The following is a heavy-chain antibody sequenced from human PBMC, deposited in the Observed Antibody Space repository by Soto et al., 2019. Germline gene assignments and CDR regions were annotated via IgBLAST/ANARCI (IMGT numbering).Heavy chain of an antibody. D-gene: IGHD3-10*01. J-gene: IGHJ6*02. Sequence: QVQLQQWGAGLLKPSETLSLTCAVYGGSFSGYYWSWIRQPPGKGLEWIGEIKHSGSTNYNPSLKSRVTISVDTSKNQFSLKLSSVTAADTAVYYCARGHRLLWFGGGMDVWGQGTTVTVSS. V-gene: IGHV4-34*01. CDR1: GGSFSGYY. CDR2: IKHSGST. CDR3: ARGHRLLWFGGGMDV.